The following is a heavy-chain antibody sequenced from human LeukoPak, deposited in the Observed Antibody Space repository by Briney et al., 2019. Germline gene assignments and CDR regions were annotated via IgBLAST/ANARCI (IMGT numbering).Heavy chain of an antibody. CDR1: GFTFSSYA. Sequence: QSGGSLRLSCAASGFTFSSYAMSWVRQAPGKGLEWVSAISGSGGSTYYADSVKGRFTISRDNSKNTLYLQMNSLRAEDTAVYYCAKGVEWDIVVGPYIDYWGQGTLVTVSS. CDR3: AKGVEWDIVVGPYIDY. V-gene: IGHV3-23*01. D-gene: IGHD2-15*01. CDR2: ISGSGGST. J-gene: IGHJ4*02.